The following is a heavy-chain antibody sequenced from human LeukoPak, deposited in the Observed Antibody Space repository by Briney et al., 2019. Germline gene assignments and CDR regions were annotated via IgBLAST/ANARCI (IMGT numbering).Heavy chain of an antibody. CDR1: GGTFSSYA. Sequence: ASVKVSCKASGGTFSSYAISWVRQAPGQGLEWMGRIIPILGIANYAQKFQGRVTITADTSTSTAYMELRSLRSDDTAVYYCARARTYYYDSSGHYKWFDPWGQGTLVTVSS. J-gene: IGHJ5*02. CDR3: ARARTYYYDSSGHYKWFDP. V-gene: IGHV1-69*04. D-gene: IGHD3-22*01. CDR2: IIPILGIA.